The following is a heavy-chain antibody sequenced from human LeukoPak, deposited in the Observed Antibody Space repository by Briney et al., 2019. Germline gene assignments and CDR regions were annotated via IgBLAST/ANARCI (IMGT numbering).Heavy chain of an antibody. V-gene: IGHV4-34*01. Sequence: SETLSLTCDVYGESLNSYYWSWVRQPPREGLEWIGEIYESGTTKYNPSLKSRVAISMVPSKQQFSLRLSSVTAADTAVYYCARGAWATRLASWGLGTPVIVSS. CDR3: ARGAWATRLAS. CDR2: IYESGTT. J-gene: IGHJ4*02. CDR1: GESLNSYY. D-gene: IGHD2-15*01.